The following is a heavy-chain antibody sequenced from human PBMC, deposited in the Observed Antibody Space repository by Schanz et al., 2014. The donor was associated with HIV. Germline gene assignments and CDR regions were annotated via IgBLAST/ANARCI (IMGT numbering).Heavy chain of an antibody. CDR1: GYPFSNSG. V-gene: IGHV1-18*01. J-gene: IGHJ4*02. Sequence: QVQVVQSGAEMKKPGASVKVSCRATGYPFSNSGVSWVRQAPGQGLEWMGWISAYDGNTNYAQKFQGRVTMTTDTSRYTAYMELRSLRSDDTAVYYCARGDRDDFWSGAAIWGQGTLVTVSS. D-gene: IGHD3-3*01. CDR2: ISAYDGNT. CDR3: ARGDRDDFWSGAAI.